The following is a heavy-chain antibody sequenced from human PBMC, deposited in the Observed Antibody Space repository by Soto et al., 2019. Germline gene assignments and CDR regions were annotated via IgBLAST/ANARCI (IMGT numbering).Heavy chain of an antibody. V-gene: IGHV1-18*01. CDR2: ISAYNGNT. CDR1: GYTFTSYG. Sequence: GASVKVSCKASGYTFTSYGISWVRQAPGQGLEWMGWISAYNGNTNYAQKLQGRVTMTTDTSTSTAYMELRSLRSDDTAVYYCASYSAAGTRGWFDPWGQGTLVTVSS. CDR3: ASYSAAGTRGWFDP. D-gene: IGHD6-13*01. J-gene: IGHJ5*02.